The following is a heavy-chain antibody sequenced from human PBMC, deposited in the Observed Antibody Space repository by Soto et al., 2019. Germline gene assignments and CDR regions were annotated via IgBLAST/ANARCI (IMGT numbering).Heavy chain of an antibody. Sequence: GGSLRLSCAASGFTFSSYGMHWVRQAPGKGLEWVAVISYDGSNKYYADSVKGRFTISRDNSKNTLYLQMNSLRAEDTAVYYCAKDRAQLFEFDYWGQGTLVTVSS. CDR3: AKDRAQLFEFDY. J-gene: IGHJ4*02. CDR2: ISYDGSNK. D-gene: IGHD5-18*01. V-gene: IGHV3-30*18. CDR1: GFTFSSYG.